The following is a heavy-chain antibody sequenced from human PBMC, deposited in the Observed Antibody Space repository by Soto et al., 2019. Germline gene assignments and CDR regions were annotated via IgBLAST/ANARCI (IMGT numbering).Heavy chain of an antibody. CDR1: GYPFTSYG. J-gene: IGHJ4*02. CDR3: ARQYSGAYYIY. V-gene: IGHV1-18*04. CDR2: INIYNGDT. Sequence: ASVKVSCKASGYPFTSYGINWVRQAPGQGLEWMGWINIYNGDTNYAEKVQGRVTMSTDTSKATVYMELRSLSSDDTAVYYCARQYSGAYYIYWGQGTLVTVSS. D-gene: IGHD1-26*01.